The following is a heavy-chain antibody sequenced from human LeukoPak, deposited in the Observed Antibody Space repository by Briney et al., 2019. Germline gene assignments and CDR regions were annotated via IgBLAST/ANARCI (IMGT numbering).Heavy chain of an antibody. Sequence: SETLSLTCTVSGGSISSYYCSWIRQPPVKGLEWIGYIYYSGSTNYNPSLKSRVTISVDSAKNQSSLKLSSVTAADTAVYYCAGGRSGWYEDPYNWFDPWGQGTLVTVSS. CDR3: AGGRSGWYEDPYNWFDP. CDR2: IYYSGST. D-gene: IGHD6-19*01. J-gene: IGHJ5*02. V-gene: IGHV4-59*01. CDR1: GGSISSYY.